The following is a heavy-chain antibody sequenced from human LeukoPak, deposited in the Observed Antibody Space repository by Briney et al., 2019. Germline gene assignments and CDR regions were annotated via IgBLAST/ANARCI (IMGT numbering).Heavy chain of an antibody. D-gene: IGHD4-17*01. V-gene: IGHV1-18*01. J-gene: IGHJ4*02. CDR3: ARDPGSDYHFDY. CDR2: ISVYSGNT. CDR1: GGTFSSYA. Sequence: ASVTVSCKASGGTFSSYAISWVRQAPGQGLEWMGWISVYSGNTNYAQKLQGRVTMTTDTSTSTTYMELRSLRSDDTAVYYCARDPGSDYHFDYWGQGTLVTVSS.